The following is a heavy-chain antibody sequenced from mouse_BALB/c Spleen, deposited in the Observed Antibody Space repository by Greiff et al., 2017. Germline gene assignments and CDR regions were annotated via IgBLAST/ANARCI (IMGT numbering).Heavy chain of an antibody. Sequence: EVKLVESGGGLVQPGGSRKLSCAASGFTFSSFGMHWVRQAPEKGLEWVAYISSGSSTIYYADTVKGRFTISRDNPKNTLFLQMTSLRSEDTAMYYCARSSYDYDGFFDYWGQGTTLTVSS. V-gene: IGHV5-17*02. CDR3: ARSSYDYDGFFDY. D-gene: IGHD2-4*01. CDR2: ISSGSSTI. J-gene: IGHJ2*01. CDR1: GFTFSSFG.